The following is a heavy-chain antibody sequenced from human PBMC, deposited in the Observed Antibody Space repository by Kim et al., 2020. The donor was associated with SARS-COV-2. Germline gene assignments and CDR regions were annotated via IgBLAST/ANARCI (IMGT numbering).Heavy chain of an antibody. CDR1: GGSFSGYY. CDR2: INHSGST. Sequence: SETLSLTCAVYGGSFSGYYWSWIRQPPGKGLEWMGEINHSGSTNYNPSLKSRVTISVDTSKHQFSLELSSVTAADTAVYYCARVRRWLQFSDYWVQGTLVTVSS. D-gene: IGHD5-12*01. J-gene: IGHJ4*02. CDR3: ARVRRWLQFSDY. V-gene: IGHV4-34*01.